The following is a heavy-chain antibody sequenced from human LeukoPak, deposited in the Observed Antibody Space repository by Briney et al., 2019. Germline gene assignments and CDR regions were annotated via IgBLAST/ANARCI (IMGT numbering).Heavy chain of an antibody. D-gene: IGHD5-24*01. J-gene: IGHJ4*02. Sequence: GGSLRLSCAASGFTFSSYSMNWVRQAPGKGLEWVSSISSSSSYIYYADSVKGRFTISRDNAKNSLYLQMNSLRAEDTAVYYCARDLRPDGYKIAPQYYFDYWGQGTLVTVSS. V-gene: IGHV3-21*01. CDR1: GFTFSSYS. CDR2: ISSSSSYI. CDR3: ARDLRPDGYKIAPQYYFDY.